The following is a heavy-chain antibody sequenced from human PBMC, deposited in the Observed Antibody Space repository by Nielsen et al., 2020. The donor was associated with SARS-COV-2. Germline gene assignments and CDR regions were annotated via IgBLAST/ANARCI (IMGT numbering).Heavy chain of an antibody. V-gene: IGHV1-18*01. CDR2: IRAYNGNT. D-gene: IGHD2/OR15-2a*01. J-gene: IGHJ4*02. CDR1: GYTFTSYG. Sequence: ASVKVSCKASGYTFTSYGISWVRQAPGQGLEWMGWIRAYNGNTNYAQKLQGRVTMTTDTSTSTAYMELRSLRSDDTAVYYCASNIVSGWEFDYWGQGTLVTVSS. CDR3: ASNIVSGWEFDY.